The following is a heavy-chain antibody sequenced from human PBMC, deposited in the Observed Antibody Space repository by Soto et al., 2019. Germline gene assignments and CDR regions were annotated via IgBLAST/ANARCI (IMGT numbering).Heavy chain of an antibody. V-gene: IGHV3-7*01. CDR3: ARMGYGDYLGGAFDI. J-gene: IGHJ3*02. Sequence: EVQLVESGGGLVQPGGSLRLSCAASGFTFSSYWMSWVRQAPGKGLEWVANIKQDGSEKYYVDSVKGRFTISRDNAKNSLYLQMNSLRAEDTAVYYCARMGYGDYLGGAFDIWGQGTMVTVSS. D-gene: IGHD4-17*01. CDR2: IKQDGSEK. CDR1: GFTFSSYW.